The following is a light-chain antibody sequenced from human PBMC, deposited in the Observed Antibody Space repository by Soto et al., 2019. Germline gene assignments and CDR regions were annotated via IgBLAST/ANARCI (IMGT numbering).Light chain of an antibody. CDR3: QQYYSIPIT. CDR1: QSVLYSSDNKNY. Sequence: DIVMTQSPDSLAVSLGERATINCKSSQSVLYSSDNKNYLTWYQQKPGQPPKLXIYWASTRESGVPDRFSGSGSGTDFTLTISSLQAEDVAVYYCQQYYSIPITFGQGTRLEIK. CDR2: WAS. J-gene: IGKJ5*01. V-gene: IGKV4-1*01.